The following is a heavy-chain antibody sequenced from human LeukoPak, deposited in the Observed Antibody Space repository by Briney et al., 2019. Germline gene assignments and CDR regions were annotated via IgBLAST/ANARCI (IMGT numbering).Heavy chain of an antibody. CDR1: GFTFSDAW. Sequence: GESLRLSCAASGFTFSDAWLTWVRQAPGKGLEWVGRIKSKTDGGTTDYAAPVKGRFTISRDDSKNTLYLQMNSLETEDTAVYYCTTLSLYYYDSSGYCIDYWGQGTLVTVSS. CDR2: IKSKTDGGTT. D-gene: IGHD3-22*01. J-gene: IGHJ4*02. CDR3: TTLSLYYYDSSGYCIDY. V-gene: IGHV3-15*01.